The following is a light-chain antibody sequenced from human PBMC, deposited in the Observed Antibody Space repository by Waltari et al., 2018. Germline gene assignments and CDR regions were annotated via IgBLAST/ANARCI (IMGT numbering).Light chain of an antibody. CDR3: SSYTSSSTFGV. Sequence: QSALTQPPSVSASPGPSVTISCTGTSSDVVRYNRVSWYQQPPGTAPKLMIYEVSNRPSGVPDRFAGSKSGNTASLTISGLQAEDEAHYYCSSYTSSSTFGVFGGGTKLTVL. CDR2: EVS. J-gene: IGLJ3*02. CDR1: SSDVVRYNR. V-gene: IGLV2-18*02.